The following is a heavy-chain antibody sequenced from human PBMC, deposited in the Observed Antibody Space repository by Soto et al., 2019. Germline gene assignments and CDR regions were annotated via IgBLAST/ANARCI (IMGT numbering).Heavy chain of an antibody. J-gene: IGHJ5*02. Sequence: QVQLVQSGAEVKKPGSSVKVSCKASGGTFSSYAISWVRQAPGQGLEWMGGIIPIFGTANYAQKFQGRVTITADESTSTAYMELSSLRSEDTAVYYCARVPCSSTSCYHNWFDPWGHGTLVTVSS. CDR2: IIPIFGTA. CDR1: GGTFSSYA. V-gene: IGHV1-69*01. D-gene: IGHD2-2*01. CDR3: ARVPCSSTSCYHNWFDP.